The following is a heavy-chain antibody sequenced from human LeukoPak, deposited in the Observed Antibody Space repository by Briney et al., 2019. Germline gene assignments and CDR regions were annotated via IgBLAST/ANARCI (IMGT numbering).Heavy chain of an antibody. CDR2: IYYSGST. J-gene: IGHJ3*02. CDR3: ARDNGWYDAFDI. V-gene: IGHV4-59*01. D-gene: IGHD6-19*01. Sequence: SSETLSLTCTVSGGSISSYYWSWIRQPPGKGLEWIGYIYYSGSTNYNPSLKSRVTISVDTSKNQFSLKLSSVTAADTAVYYCARDNGWYDAFDIWGQGTMVTVSS. CDR1: GGSISSYY.